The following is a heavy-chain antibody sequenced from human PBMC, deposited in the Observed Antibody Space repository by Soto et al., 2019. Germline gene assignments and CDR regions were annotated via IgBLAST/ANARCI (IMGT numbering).Heavy chain of an antibody. CDR2: IKSKTDGGTT. Sequence: GGSLRLSCAASGFTFSNAWMNWVRQAPGKGLEWVGRIKSKTDGGTTDYAAPVKGRFTISRDDSKNTLYLQMNSLKTEDTAVYYCTTDRVVPAATQRYVYYYYYGMDVWGQGTTVTVSS. J-gene: IGHJ6*02. V-gene: IGHV3-15*07. CDR1: GFTFSNAW. CDR3: TTDRVVPAATQRYVYYYYYGMDV. D-gene: IGHD2-2*01.